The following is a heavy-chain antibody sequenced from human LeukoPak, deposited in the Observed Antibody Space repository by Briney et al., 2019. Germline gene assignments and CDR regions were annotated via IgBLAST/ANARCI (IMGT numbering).Heavy chain of an antibody. CDR3: ARSKSYYDSSGSPNWFDP. CDR2: IYYSGST. CDR1: GGSISSSSYY. J-gene: IGHJ5*02. Sequence: SETLSLTCTVSGGSISSSSYYWGWIRQPPGKGLEWIGSIYYSGSTYYNPSLKSRVTISVDKSKNQFSLKLSSVTAADTAVYYCARSKSYYDSSGSPNWFDPWGQGTLVTVSS. V-gene: IGHV4-39*07. D-gene: IGHD3-22*01.